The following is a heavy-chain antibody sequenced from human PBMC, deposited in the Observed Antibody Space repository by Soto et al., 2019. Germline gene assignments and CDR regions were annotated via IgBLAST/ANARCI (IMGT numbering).Heavy chain of an antibody. J-gene: IGHJ3*01. CDR3: ARAQKWRQLSLNVFDL. Sequence: GGSLRLSCVASGFTIENSVMHWVRQTPGKGLMWVSRITGAGDGTLYADSVQGRFTISRDNAKNTVYLHMTGLRVEETAVYYCARAQKWRQLSLNVFDLWGQGTTVTVSS. CDR2: ITGAGDGT. V-gene: IGHV3-74*01. CDR1: GFTIENSV. D-gene: IGHD5-18*01.